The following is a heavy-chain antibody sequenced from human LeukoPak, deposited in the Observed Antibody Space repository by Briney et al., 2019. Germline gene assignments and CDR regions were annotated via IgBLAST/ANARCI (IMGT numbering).Heavy chain of an antibody. V-gene: IGHV3-21*01. D-gene: IGHD3-22*01. CDR3: ARSDSSVFDY. CDR1: GFTFSTYS. CDR2: ISSSSSYI. J-gene: IGHJ4*02. Sequence: PGGSLRLSCATSGFTFSTYSMNWVRQAPGKGLEWVSSISSSSSYIYYADSVKGRFTISRDNAKNSLYLQMNSLRAEDTAVYYCARSDSSVFDYWGQGTLVTVSS.